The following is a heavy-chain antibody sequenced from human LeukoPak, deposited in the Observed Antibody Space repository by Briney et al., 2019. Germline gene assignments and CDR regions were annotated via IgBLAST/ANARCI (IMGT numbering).Heavy chain of an antibody. Sequence: PGRSLRLSCAASGFTFSDYSMNWVRQAPGKGLEWVSYIGSNISAMYYADSVRGRFTISRDNAKNSLYLQMNSLRAEDTAIYYCARYYDSGASRGPKKTFDIWGQGTMVTVSS. V-gene: IGHV3-48*04. D-gene: IGHD3-10*01. CDR2: IGSNISAM. CDR1: GFTFSDYS. J-gene: IGHJ3*02. CDR3: ARYYDSGASRGPKKTFDI.